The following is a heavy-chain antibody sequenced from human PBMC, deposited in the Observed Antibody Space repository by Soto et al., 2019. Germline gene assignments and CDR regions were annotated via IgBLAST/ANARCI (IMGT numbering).Heavy chain of an antibody. CDR3: ARGGTYGDYEGDAFDI. CDR1: GGSISSGGYY. CDR2: IYYSGST. V-gene: IGHV4-31*03. D-gene: IGHD4-17*01. Sequence: QVQLQESGPGLVKPSQTLSLTCTVSGGSISSGGYYWSWIRQHPGKGLEWIGYIYYSGSTYYNPSLKSRVIISVDTSKNQFSLKLSSVTAADTAVYYCARGGTYGDYEGDAFDIWGQGTMVTVSS. J-gene: IGHJ3*02.